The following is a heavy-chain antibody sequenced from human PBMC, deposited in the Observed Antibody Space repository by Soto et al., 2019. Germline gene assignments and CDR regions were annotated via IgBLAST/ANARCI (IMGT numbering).Heavy chain of an antibody. J-gene: IGHJ5*02. V-gene: IGHV3-23*01. CDR1: GFTFSDYA. CDR3: VNSDSTSAP. CDR2: ISGSGFTP. D-gene: IGHD6-13*01. Sequence: GGSLRLSCAASGFTFSDYAMTWVRQAPGKGLDWVASISGSGFTPYYAASVKGRFTISRDNSKNMVYLQMNSLRVEDTAIYYCVNSDSTSAPWGQGCLVTVSS.